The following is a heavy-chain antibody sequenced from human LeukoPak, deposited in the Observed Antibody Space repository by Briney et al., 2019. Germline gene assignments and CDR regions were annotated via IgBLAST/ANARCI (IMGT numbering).Heavy chain of an antibody. V-gene: IGHV5-51*01. Sequence: GESLKISCRGSGYYFTNYWIGWVRQMPGKGLEWMEIIYPGDSDTRYSPSFQGQVTISADKSISTAYLQWSSLRAPDTAMYYCARSCSNSNCFYFDLWGQGTLVTVSS. J-gene: IGHJ4*02. D-gene: IGHD2-2*01. CDR1: GYYFTNYW. CDR3: ARSCSNSNCFYFDL. CDR2: IYPGDSDT.